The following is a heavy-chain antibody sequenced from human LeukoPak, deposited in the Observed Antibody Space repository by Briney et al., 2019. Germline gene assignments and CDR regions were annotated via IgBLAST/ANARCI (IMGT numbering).Heavy chain of an antibody. CDR2: IDWDDDK. D-gene: IGHD6-13*01. V-gene: IGHV2-70*11. Sequence: SGPALVKPTQTLTLTCTFSGFSLSTSGMCVSWIRQPPGKALEWLGRIDWDDDKYYSTSLKTRLTISKDTSKNQVVLTMTNMDPVDTATYYCARVKIAAAVNLIDYWGQGTLVTVSS. J-gene: IGHJ4*02. CDR3: ARVKIAAAVNLIDY. CDR1: GFSLSTSGMC.